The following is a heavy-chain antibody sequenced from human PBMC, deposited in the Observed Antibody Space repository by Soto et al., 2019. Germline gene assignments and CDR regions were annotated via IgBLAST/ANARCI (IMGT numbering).Heavy chain of an antibody. Sequence: PGGSLRLSCAASGFTVSSNYMSWVRQAPGKGLAWVSVIYDGGRTYYADSVKGRFSISRDNSKNTLYLQMNSLRVEDTAVYYCARDPPGDYGLLDWGQGTLVTVSS. J-gene: IGHJ4*02. D-gene: IGHD4-17*01. V-gene: IGHV3-66*01. CDR3: ARDPPGDYGLLD. CDR2: IYDGGRT. CDR1: GFTVSSNY.